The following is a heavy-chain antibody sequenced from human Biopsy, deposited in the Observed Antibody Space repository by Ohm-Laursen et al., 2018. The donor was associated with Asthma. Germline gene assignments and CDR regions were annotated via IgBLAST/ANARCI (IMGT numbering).Heavy chain of an antibody. D-gene: IGHD4-23*01. V-gene: IGHV3-30*03. CDR2: ISFDGSNK. CDR1: GFTFGSYG. Sequence: SLRLSCTASGFTFGSYGLHWVRQAPGKGLEWVAVISFDGSNKYYGDSVKGRFTIARDNSKNTVYLQMNSLRAEDTAVYYCARGNHHLDYGGNSGAFDIWGQGTMVTVSS. J-gene: IGHJ3*02. CDR3: ARGNHHLDYGGNSGAFDI.